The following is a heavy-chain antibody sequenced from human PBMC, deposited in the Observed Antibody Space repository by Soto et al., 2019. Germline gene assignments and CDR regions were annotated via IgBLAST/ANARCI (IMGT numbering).Heavy chain of an antibody. Sequence: QVQLVESGGGVVQPGRSLRLSCAASGFTFSSYGMHWVRQAPGKGLEWVAVMSYDGSNKYYADSVKGRFTISRDNSKNTLYLQMNSLRAEDTAVYYCAKDIAYDSSGYYYALYYYGMDVWGQGTTVTVSS. D-gene: IGHD3-22*01. CDR3: AKDIAYDSSGYYYALYYYGMDV. J-gene: IGHJ6*02. CDR1: GFTFSSYG. V-gene: IGHV3-30*18. CDR2: MSYDGSNK.